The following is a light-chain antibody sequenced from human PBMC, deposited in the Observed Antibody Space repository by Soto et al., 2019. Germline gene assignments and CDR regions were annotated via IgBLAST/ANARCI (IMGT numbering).Light chain of an antibody. CDR1: QGISNW. J-gene: IGKJ3*01. CDR3: QQANSLPVT. Sequence: DIQMTQSPSSVSASVGDRVTITCRASQGISNWLAWYQQKPGKAPSLLIHAASSLQSGIPSRFSGSGYGTDFTLTISSLQPEDFATYFCQQANSLPVTFGPGTKVDIK. CDR2: AAS. V-gene: IGKV1-12*01.